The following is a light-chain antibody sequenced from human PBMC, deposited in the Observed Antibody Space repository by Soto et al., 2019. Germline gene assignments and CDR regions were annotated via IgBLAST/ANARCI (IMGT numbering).Light chain of an antibody. CDR3: SSYAASNNLGV. V-gene: IGLV2-8*01. Sequence: QSVLTQPPSASGSPGQSVTISCIGTSSDVGGYNYVSWYQQHPGKAPKLMIYEVSKRPSRVPDRFSGSKSGNTASLTVSGLQAEDEADYYCSSYAASNNLGVFGGGTKVTVL. CDR2: EVS. CDR1: SSDVGGYNY. J-gene: IGLJ2*01.